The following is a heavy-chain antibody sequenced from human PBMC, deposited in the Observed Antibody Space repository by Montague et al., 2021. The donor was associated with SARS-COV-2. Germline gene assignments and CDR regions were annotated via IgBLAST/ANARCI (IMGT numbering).Heavy chain of an antibody. V-gene: IGHV4-59*01. D-gene: IGHD6-13*01. J-gene: IGHJ4*02. CDR3: ARASIYRSSWYAYFDY. CDR1: GDSMNNYY. Sequence: SETLSLTCTVSGDSMNNYYWSWIRQPPGKGLEWIGYINYSGSTHXNLSLQSRVTLSKDTSKNQSSLRLTSVTAADTAMYFCARASIYRSSWYAYFDYWGQGTLDTVSS. CDR2: INYSGST.